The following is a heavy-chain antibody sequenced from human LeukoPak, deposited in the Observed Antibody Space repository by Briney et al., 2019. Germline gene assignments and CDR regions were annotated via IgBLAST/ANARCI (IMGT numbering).Heavy chain of an antibody. CDR1: GFTFSSYS. V-gene: IGHV3-21*04. CDR2: ISSSSSYI. J-gene: IGHJ5*02. CDR3: ARELLPYSSGYTVGS. Sequence: PGGSLRLSCAASGFTFSSYSMNWVRQAPGKGLEWVSSISSSSSYIYYADSVKGRFTISRDNAKNSLYLQMNSLRAEDTGVYYCARELLPYSSGYTVGSWGQGTLVTVSS. D-gene: IGHD6-19*01.